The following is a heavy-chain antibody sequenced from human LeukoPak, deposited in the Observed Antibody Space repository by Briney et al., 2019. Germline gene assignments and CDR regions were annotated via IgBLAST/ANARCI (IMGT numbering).Heavy chain of an antibody. CDR1: GFTFSSYA. Sequence: PGGSLRLSCAASGFTFSSYAMHWVRQAPGKGLEWVAVISYDGSNKYYADSVKGRFTISRDNSKNTLYLQMNSLRAEDTAVYYCARERYGSGSYYRGRTYYYGMDVWGQGTTVTVSS. CDR3: ARERYGSGSYYRGRTYYYGMDV. V-gene: IGHV3-30-3*01. CDR2: ISYDGSNK. D-gene: IGHD3-10*01. J-gene: IGHJ6*02.